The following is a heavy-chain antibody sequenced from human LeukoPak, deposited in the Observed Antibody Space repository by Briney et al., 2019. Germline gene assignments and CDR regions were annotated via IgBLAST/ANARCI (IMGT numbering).Heavy chain of an antibody. J-gene: IGHJ4*02. CDR2: ISGSGDST. CDR3: AKDVRSESSRPENFDY. Sequence: GGSLRLSCAASGFTFSSYGMSWVRQAPGKGLEWVSAISGSGDSTYYAGSVKGRFTISRDNSKNTLYLQMNSLRAEDTAVYYCAKDVRSESSRPENFDYSGQGTLVTVSS. CDR1: GFTFSSYG. D-gene: IGHD1-26*01. V-gene: IGHV3-23*01.